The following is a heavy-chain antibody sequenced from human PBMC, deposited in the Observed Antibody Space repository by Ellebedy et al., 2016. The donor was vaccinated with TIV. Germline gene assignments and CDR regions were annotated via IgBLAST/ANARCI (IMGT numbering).Heavy chain of an antibody. CDR2: IDPSDSYT. J-gene: IGHJ4*02. CDR3: AIFAAVRHY. D-gene: IGHD6-19*01. V-gene: IGHV5-10-1*01. CDR1: ADRLTNYW. Sequence: GESLKISCKVSADRLTNYWIAWVRQMPGKGLEWMGRIDPSDSYTNYGPSFQGHVTLSADKSISTAYVQWSSLKASDTAMYYCAIFAAVRHYWGQGTLVTVSS.